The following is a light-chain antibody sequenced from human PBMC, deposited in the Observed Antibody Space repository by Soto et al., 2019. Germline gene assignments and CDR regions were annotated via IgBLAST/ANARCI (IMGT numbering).Light chain of an antibody. J-gene: IGKJ4*01. CDR3: QQYGRSHLT. V-gene: IGKV3-20*01. CDR2: DTS. Sequence: EIVLTQSPGTLSLSPGERATLSCRASQSVGSYLTWYQQKPGQAPRLLIYDTSTRATGVPVRFSGSGSGTDFTITISRLEPEDFAVYYCQQYGRSHLTFGGGTKVEIQ. CDR1: QSVGSY.